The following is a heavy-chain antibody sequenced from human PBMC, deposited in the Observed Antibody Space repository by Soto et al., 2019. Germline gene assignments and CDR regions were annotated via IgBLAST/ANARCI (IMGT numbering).Heavy chain of an antibody. CDR2: IYYSGST. J-gene: IGHJ4*02. V-gene: IGHV4-39*01. Sequence: SDTLSLTCTVSGGSISSSSYYWGWIRQPPGKGLEWIGSIYYSGSTYYNPSLKSRVTISVDTSKNQFSLKLSSVTAADTAVYYCASLRSSSWADYWGQGTLVTVSS. D-gene: IGHD6-13*01. CDR3: ASLRSSSWADY. CDR1: GGSISSSSYY.